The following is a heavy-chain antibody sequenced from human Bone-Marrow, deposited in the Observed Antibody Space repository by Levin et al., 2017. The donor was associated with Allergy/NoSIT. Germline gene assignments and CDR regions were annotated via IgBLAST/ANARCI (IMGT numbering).Heavy chain of an antibody. J-gene: IGHJ3*02. CDR3: ARKVGGYDLHTDAFDI. CDR1: GYTFTGYY. V-gene: IGHV1-2*02. D-gene: IGHD5-12*01. Sequence: ASVKVSCKASGYTFTGYYMHWVRQAPGQGLEWMGWINPNSGGTNYAQKFQGRVTMTRDTSISTAYMELSRLRSDDTAVYYCARKVGGYDLHTDAFDIWGQGTMVTVSS. CDR2: INPNSGGT.